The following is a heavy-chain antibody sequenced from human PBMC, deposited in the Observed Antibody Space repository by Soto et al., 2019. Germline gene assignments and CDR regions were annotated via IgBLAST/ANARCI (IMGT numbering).Heavy chain of an antibody. CDR2: VYYSGST. CDR1: GGSVNSGGYS. CDR3: ARGSSGDFWSGSYAFDI. D-gene: IGHD3-3*01. J-gene: IGHJ3*02. V-gene: IGHV4-31*03. Sequence: PSETLSLTCTVSGGSVNSGGYSWSWIRQPPGKGLQWIGYVYYSGSTYYNPSLKSRTIISVDTSKNQFSLRLSSVTAADTAVYSCARGSSGDFWSGSYAFDIWGQGTMVTVSS.